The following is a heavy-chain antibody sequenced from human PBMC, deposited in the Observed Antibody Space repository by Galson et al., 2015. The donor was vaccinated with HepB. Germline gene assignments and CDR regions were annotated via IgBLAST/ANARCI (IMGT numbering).Heavy chain of an antibody. D-gene: IGHD6-13*01. CDR2: IKSKTDGGTT. CDR1: GFTFSNAW. Sequence: SLRLSCAASGFTFSNAWMSWVRQAPGKGLEWVGRIKSKTDGGTTDYAAPVKGRFTISRDDSKNTLYLQMNSLKTEDTAVYYCTLSLPNIAAETSPNYFDYWGQGTLVTVSS. J-gene: IGHJ4*02. CDR3: TLSLPNIAAETSPNYFDY. V-gene: IGHV3-15*01.